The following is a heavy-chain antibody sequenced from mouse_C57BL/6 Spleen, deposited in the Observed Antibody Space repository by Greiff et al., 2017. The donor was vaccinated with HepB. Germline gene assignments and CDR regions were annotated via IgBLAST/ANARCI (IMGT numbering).Heavy chain of an antibody. CDR1: GYSITSGYY. J-gene: IGHJ4*01. CDR3: ARERRQGYAMDY. D-gene: IGHD2-12*01. CDR2: ISYDGSN. Sequence: EVQLQESGPGLVKPSQSLSLTCSVPGYSITSGYYWNWIRQFPGNKLEWMGYISYDGSNNYNPSLKNRISITRDTSKNQFFLKLNSVTTEDTATYYCARERRQGYAMDYWGQGTSVTVSS. V-gene: IGHV3-6*01.